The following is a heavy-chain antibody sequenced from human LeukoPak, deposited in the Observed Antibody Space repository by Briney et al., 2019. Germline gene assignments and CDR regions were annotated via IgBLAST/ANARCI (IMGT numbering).Heavy chain of an antibody. CDR2: ISSSSSYI. V-gene: IGHV3-21*01. J-gene: IGHJ4*02. D-gene: IGHD1-26*01. CDR1: GFIFSSYN. Sequence: GGSLRLSCAASGFIFSSYNMNWVRQAPGKGLEWVSSISSSSSYIYYADSVKGRFTISRDNAKKSLYLQMNSLRAEDTGVYYCTRDEIVGAITSVYFDYWGQGTLATVSS. CDR3: TRDEIVGAITSVYFDY.